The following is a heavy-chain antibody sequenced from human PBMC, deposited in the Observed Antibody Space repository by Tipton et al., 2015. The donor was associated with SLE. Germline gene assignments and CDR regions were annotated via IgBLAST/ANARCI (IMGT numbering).Heavy chain of an antibody. CDR1: GFTFSSYW. D-gene: IGHD4-23*01. Sequence: SLRLSCAASGFTFSSYWMHWVRQAPGKGLVWVSRISSDGSSTSYADSVKGRFTISRDNAKNTLYLQMNSLRAEDTAVYYCARNEEVVTPWYYYGMDVWGQGTTVTVSS. J-gene: IGHJ6*02. CDR2: ISSDGSST. CDR3: ARNEEVVTPWYYYGMDV. V-gene: IGHV3-74*01.